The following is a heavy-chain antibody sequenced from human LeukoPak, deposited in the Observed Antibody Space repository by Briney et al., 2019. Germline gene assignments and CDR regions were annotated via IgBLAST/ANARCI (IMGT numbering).Heavy chain of an antibody. V-gene: IGHV4-4*07. Sequence: SETLSLTCTVSGGSISSYYWSWIRQPAGKGLEWIGRIYTSESPTYNPSLKSRVTMSLDTSKNQFSLKLSSVTAADTAVYYCARGLRIWGQGTLVTVSS. CDR1: GGSISSYY. D-gene: IGHD4-17*01. CDR2: IYTSESP. J-gene: IGHJ4*02. CDR3: ARGLRI.